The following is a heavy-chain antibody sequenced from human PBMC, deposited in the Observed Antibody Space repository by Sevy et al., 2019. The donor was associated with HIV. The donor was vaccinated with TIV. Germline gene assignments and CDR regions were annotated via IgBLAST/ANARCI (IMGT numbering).Heavy chain of an antibody. Sequence: GGSLRLSCAASGFTFSSYGMHWVRQAPGKGLEWVAVIWNDGSNQYYADSVEGRFTVSRDNSTNTLYLQMNSLRAEDTAVYYCARLCTGFIYYYYYGMDVWGQGTTVTVSS. CDR3: ARLCTGFIYYYYYGMDV. V-gene: IGHV3-33*01. CDR1: GFTFSSYG. D-gene: IGHD2-2*01. J-gene: IGHJ6*02. CDR2: IWNDGSNQ.